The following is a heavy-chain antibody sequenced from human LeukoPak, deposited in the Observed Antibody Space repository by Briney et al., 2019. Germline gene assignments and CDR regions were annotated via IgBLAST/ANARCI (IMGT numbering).Heavy chain of an antibody. J-gene: IGHJ6*03. D-gene: IGHD3-9*01. CDR3: AREGFEYYYYLDV. Sequence: GGSLRLSCAASGFMFSSYTMNWVRQAPGKGLEWVSYISNTGGTIYYADSVKGRFTISRDNAGNSLYLQVDSLRADDTAVYYCAREGFEYYYYLDVWGKGTTVTVSS. CDR1: GFMFSSYT. V-gene: IGHV3-48*01. CDR2: ISNTGGTI.